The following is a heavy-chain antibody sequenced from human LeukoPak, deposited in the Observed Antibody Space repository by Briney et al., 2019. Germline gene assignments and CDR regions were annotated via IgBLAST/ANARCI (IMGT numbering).Heavy chain of an antibody. V-gene: IGHV3-30*02. CDR1: GFTFSSCG. D-gene: IGHD1-26*01. CDR2: IRYDGSDK. CDR3: VKDVGAGASYFDN. Sequence: PGGSLRLSCAASGFTFSSCGMHWVRQSPAKGLEWVAYIRYDGSDKYYIDSVKGRFTIARDNPKETLYLQMTSLSHDDTAVYFCVKDVGAGASYFDNWGQGTLVAVSS. J-gene: IGHJ4*02.